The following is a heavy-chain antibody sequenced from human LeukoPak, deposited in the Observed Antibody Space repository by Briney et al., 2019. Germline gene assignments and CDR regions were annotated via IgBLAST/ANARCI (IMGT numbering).Heavy chain of an antibody. CDR3: AKNAEREKHFTPKRYKWNSYFDY. V-gene: IGHV3-23*01. CDR2: MSGSGGST. Sequence: GGSLRLSCAASGFSFSRYWMSWVRQAPGKGLEWVSVMSGSGGSTYYADSVKGRFTISRDNSKNTLYLQMNSLRAEDTAVYYCAKNAEREKHFTPKRYKWNSYFDYWGQGTLVTVSS. CDR1: GFSFSRYW. D-gene: IGHD1-7*01. J-gene: IGHJ4*02.